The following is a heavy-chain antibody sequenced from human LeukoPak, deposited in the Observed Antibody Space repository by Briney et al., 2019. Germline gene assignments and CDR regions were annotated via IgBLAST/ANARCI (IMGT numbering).Heavy chain of an antibody. V-gene: IGHV4-38-2*02. CDR2: IYHSGST. D-gene: IGHD5-12*01. Sequence: PSETLSLTCTVSGYSISSGYYWGWIRQPPGKGLEWIGSIYHSGSTYYNPSLESRVTISVDTSKTRFSLKLSSVSAADTAVYYCARDRYSGYDGFGAFDIWGQGTMVTVSS. CDR3: ARDRYSGYDGFGAFDI. J-gene: IGHJ3*02. CDR1: GYSISSGYY.